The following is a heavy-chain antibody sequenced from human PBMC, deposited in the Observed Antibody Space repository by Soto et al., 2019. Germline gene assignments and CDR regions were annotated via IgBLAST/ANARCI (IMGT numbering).Heavy chain of an antibody. Sequence: EVQLVESGGGLVKPGGSLRLSCAASGFTFGHVWISWVRQAPGKGLEWVARIRSKTDGGTSDYAAPVKGRFTISRDDSKNTLNLQMNSLNAEDTAIYYCATGSSLGAPRWGQGTLGTVS. CDR1: GFTFGHVW. D-gene: IGHD3-16*01. CDR3: ATGSSLGAPR. J-gene: IGHJ4*02. V-gene: IGHV3-15*01. CDR2: IRSKTDGGTS.